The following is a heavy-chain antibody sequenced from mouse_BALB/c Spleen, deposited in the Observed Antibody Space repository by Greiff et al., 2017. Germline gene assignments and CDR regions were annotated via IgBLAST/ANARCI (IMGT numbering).Heavy chain of an antibody. D-gene: IGHD4-1*01. CDR3: ARWGGTGYAMDY. J-gene: IGHJ4*01. Sequence: VQLVESGAELVRPGVSVKISCKGSGYTFTDYAMHWVKQSHAKSLEWIGVISTYYGDASYNQKFKGKATMTVDKSSSTAYMELARLTSEDSAFYYCARWGGTGYAMDYWGQGTSVTVSS. CDR2: ISTYYGDA. CDR1: GYTFTDYA. V-gene: IGHV1S137*01.